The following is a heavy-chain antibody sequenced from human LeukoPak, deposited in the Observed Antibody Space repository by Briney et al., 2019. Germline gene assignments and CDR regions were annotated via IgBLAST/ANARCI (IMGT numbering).Heavy chain of an antibody. J-gene: IGHJ1*01. CDR2: IYSGGST. CDR3: ASWGDYYDSSGYYSAEYFQH. V-gene: IGHV3-66*01. Sequence: GGSLRLSCAAPGFTVSSNYMSWVRQAPGKGLEWVSVIYSGGSTYYADSVKGRFTISRDNSKNTLYLQMNSLRAEDTAVYYCASWGDYYDSSGYYSAEYFQHWGQGTLVTVSS. CDR1: GFTVSSNY. D-gene: IGHD3-22*01.